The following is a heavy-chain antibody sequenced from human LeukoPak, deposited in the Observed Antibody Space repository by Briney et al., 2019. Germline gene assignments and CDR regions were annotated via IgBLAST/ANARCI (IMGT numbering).Heavy chain of an antibody. D-gene: IGHD2-2*01. CDR3: ARDPIGYCSSTSCYGENGMDV. CDR1: GYAFTGYY. CDR2: INPSGGRT. J-gene: IGHJ6*02. Sequence: GASVKVSCKASGYAFTGYYMHWVRQAPGQGLEWMGIINPSGGRTSYAQKFQGRVTMTRDTSTSTVYMELSSLRSEDTAVYYCARDPIGYCSSTSCYGENGMDVWGQGTTVTVSS. V-gene: IGHV1-46*01.